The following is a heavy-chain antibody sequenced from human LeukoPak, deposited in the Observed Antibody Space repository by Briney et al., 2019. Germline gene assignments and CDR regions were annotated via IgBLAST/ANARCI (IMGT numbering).Heavy chain of an antibody. CDR2: INWNGGIT. CDR1: GFTFSSYA. CDR3: TTELGSGGYYYIGYFQH. J-gene: IGHJ1*01. D-gene: IGHD3-22*01. V-gene: IGHV3-20*04. Sequence: GGSLRLSCAASGFTFSSYAMHWVRQAPGKGLEWVSGINWNGGITGYADSVMGRFTISRDNAKNSLYLQMNSLRAEDTALYYCTTELGSGGYYYIGYFQHWGQGALVTVSS.